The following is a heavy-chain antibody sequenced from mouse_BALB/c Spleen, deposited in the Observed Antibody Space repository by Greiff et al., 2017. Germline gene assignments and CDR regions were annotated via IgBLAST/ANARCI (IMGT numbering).Heavy chain of an antibody. CDR2: ISNGGGST. J-gene: IGHJ3*01. CDR1: GFTFSSYT. D-gene: IGHD2-1*01. CDR3: ARHGHGNLFAY. Sequence: EVKVVESGGGLVQPGGSLKLSCAASGFTFSSYTMSWVRQTPEKRLEWVAYISNGGGSTYYPDTVKGRFTISRDNAKNTLYLQMSSLKSEDTAMYYCARHGHGNLFAYWGQGTLVTVSA. V-gene: IGHV5-12-2*01.